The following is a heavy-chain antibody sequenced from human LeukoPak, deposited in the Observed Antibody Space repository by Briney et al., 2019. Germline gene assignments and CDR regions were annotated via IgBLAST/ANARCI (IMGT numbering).Heavy chain of an antibody. CDR3: ARAAHYSYYYGMDV. J-gene: IGHJ6*02. V-gene: IGHV1-8*01. Sequence: ASMKVSCKASGYTFTSYDINWVRQATGQGLEWMGWMNADSGSTAFAQKFQGRVTMTRNTTTSTAYMELSSVRPDDTAVYYCARAAHYSYYYGMDVWGQGTTVTVSS. CDR1: GYTFTSYD. CDR2: MNADSGST.